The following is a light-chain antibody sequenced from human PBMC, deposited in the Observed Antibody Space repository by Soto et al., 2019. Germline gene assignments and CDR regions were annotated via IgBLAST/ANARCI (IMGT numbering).Light chain of an antibody. V-gene: IGKV1-6*01. J-gene: IGKJ4*01. CDR3: LQAYNYPLT. Sequence: AIQMTQSPSSLSASVGDRFTITCRASQGIRNDLGWYQQKPGKXPKXXIYAASSLQSGVPSTFSGSGSGTDLTITISSLQPEDVATYDCLQAYNYPLTFGGGTKVDIK. CDR2: AAS. CDR1: QGIRND.